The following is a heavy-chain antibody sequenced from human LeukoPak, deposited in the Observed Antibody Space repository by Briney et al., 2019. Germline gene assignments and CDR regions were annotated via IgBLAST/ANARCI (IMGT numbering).Heavy chain of an antibody. D-gene: IGHD6-13*01. Sequence: GGSLRLSCAASGFTFSNYGMDWVRQAPGKGLEWVANIREDESEKNYVDSVKGRFTISRDNAWNSLYLQMNSLRPEDTAVYYCARGRIAAAGIPHWGQGTLVTVSS. V-gene: IGHV3-7*01. CDR2: IREDESEK. CDR1: GFTFSNYG. J-gene: IGHJ1*01. CDR3: ARGRIAAAGIPH.